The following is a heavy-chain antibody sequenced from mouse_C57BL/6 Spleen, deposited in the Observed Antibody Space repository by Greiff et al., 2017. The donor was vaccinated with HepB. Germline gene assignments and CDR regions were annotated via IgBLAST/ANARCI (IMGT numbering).Heavy chain of an antibody. D-gene: IGHD3-3*01. CDR1: GYTFTSYW. Sequence: QVQLKQSGAELVMPGASVKLSCKASGYTFTSYWMHWVKQRPGQGLEWIGEIDPSDSYTNYNQKFKGKSTLTVDKSSSTAYMQLSSLTSEDSAVYYCARSGGQGPYFDYWGQGTTLTVSS. V-gene: IGHV1-69*01. CDR3: ARSGGQGPYFDY. CDR2: IDPSDSYT. J-gene: IGHJ2*01.